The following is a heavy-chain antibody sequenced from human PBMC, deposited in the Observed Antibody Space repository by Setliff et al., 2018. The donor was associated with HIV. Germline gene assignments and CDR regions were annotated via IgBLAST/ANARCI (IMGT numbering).Heavy chain of an antibody. CDR3: AKNKLGGAFDM. Sequence: SVKVSCKASGDTFSKHAVSWVRQAPGQGLEWMGSFIPTYDTTSYALEFQGRLTITADESTSTVYMDLSRLTSDDTAIFFCAKNKLGGAFDMWGQGTMVTVSS. CDR2: FIPTYDTT. CDR1: GDTFSKHA. V-gene: IGHV1-69*13. J-gene: IGHJ3*02. D-gene: IGHD1-26*01.